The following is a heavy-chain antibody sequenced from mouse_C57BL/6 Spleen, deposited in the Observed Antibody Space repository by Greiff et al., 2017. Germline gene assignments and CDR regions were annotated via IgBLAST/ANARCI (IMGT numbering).Heavy chain of an antibody. J-gene: IGHJ2*01. D-gene: IGHD1-1*01. V-gene: IGHV1-82*01. CDR2: IYPGDGDT. CDR1: GYAFSSSW. Sequence: QVQLQQSGPELVKPGASVKISCKASGYAFSSSWMNWVKQRPGKGLEWIGRIYPGDGDTNYNGKFKGKATLTADKSSSTAYMQLSSLTSEDSAVYFCANYYYGSSYDYFDYWGQGTTLTVSS. CDR3: ANYYYGSSYDYFDY.